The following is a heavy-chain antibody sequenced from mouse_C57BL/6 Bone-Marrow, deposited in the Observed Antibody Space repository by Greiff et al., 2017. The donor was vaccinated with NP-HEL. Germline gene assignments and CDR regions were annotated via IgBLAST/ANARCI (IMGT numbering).Heavy chain of an antibody. CDR3: ARPIYDGYYVGY. CDR1: GYTFTSYW. CDR2: IYPGSGST. D-gene: IGHD2-3*01. V-gene: IGHV1-55*01. J-gene: IGHJ2*01. Sequence: QVQLQQPGAELVKPGASVKMSCKASGYTFTSYWITWVKQRPGQGLERIGDIYPGSGSTNYNEKFTSKATLTVDTSSSTAYMQLSSLTSEDSAVYYWARPIYDGYYVGYWGQGTTLTVSS.